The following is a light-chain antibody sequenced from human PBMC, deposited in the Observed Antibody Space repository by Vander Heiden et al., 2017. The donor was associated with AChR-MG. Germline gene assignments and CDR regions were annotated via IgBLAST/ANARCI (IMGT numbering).Light chain of an antibody. CDR2: QNT. CDR3: QAWDSSVL. J-gene: IGLJ2*01. V-gene: IGLV3-1*01. CDR1: KVGDKY. Sequence: SYELTQSPSVSVSAGQPASIPCPGDKVGDKYTSWYQQKPGQSPVLVRYQNTKRPSGIPERFSGSSSGNTATLTVSGTQAMDEADYYCQAWDSSVLFGGGTKLTVL.